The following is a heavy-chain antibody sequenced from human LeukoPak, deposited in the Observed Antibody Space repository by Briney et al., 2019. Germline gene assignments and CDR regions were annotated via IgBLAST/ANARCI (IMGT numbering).Heavy chain of an antibody. J-gene: IGHJ6*02. CDR1: GRSISSYY. CDR3: ARHNIAAAANYGMDV. V-gene: IGHV4-59*08. Sequence: PSETLSLTCTVSGRSISSYYWSWIRQPPGKGLEWIGYIYYSGSTNYNPSLKSRVTISVDTSKNQFSLKLSSVTAADTAVYYCARHNIAAAANYGMDVWGQGTTVTVSS. CDR2: IYYSGST. D-gene: IGHD6-13*01.